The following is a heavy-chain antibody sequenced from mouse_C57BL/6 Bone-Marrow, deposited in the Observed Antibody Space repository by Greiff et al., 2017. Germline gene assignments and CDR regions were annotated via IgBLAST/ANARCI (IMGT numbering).Heavy chain of an antibody. CDR1: GYSFTGYF. V-gene: IGHV1-20*01. CDR3: ARLRYYGSSYYYAMDY. D-gene: IGHD1-1*01. J-gene: IGHJ4*01. CDR2: INPYNGDT. Sequence: EVQLQQSGPELVKPGDSVKISCKASGYSFTGYFMNWVMQSHGKSLEWIGRINPYNGDTFYNQKFKGKATLTVDKSSSTAHMELRSLTSEDSAVYYCARLRYYGSSYYYAMDYWGQGTSVTVSS.